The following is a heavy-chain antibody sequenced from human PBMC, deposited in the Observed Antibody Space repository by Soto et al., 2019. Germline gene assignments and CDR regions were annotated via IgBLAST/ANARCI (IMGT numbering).Heavy chain of an antibody. CDR1: GFTFSSYS. D-gene: IGHD6-13*01. CDR3: ARDLGHSSSRFDY. Sequence: GWSLRLSCAASGFTFSSYSMNWVRQAPGKGLEWVSSISSSSSYIYYADSVKGRFTISRDNAKNSLYLQMNSLRAEDTAVYYCARDLGHSSSRFDYWGQGTLVTVSS. V-gene: IGHV3-21*01. J-gene: IGHJ4*02. CDR2: ISSSSSYI.